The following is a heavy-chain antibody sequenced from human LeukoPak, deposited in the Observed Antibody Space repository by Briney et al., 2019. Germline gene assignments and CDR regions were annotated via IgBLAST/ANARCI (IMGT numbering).Heavy chain of an antibody. Sequence: PGGSLRLSCAASGFTFSSFAMSWVRQAPGKGLEWVSAITSGGTTYYADSVKGRFTISRDNSKNTLYLQMNSLRAEDTAVYYCGRRYGDYYHLIANWGQGTLVTVSS. CDR1: GFTFSSFA. V-gene: IGHV3-23*01. CDR2: ITSGGTT. CDR3: GRRYGDYYHLIAN. J-gene: IGHJ4*02. D-gene: IGHD4-17*01.